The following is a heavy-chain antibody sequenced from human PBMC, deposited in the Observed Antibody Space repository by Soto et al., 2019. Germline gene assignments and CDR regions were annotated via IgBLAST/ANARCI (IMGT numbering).Heavy chain of an antibody. CDR1: GFTFSSYA. CDR2: ISGSGGST. Sequence: GGSLRLSCAASGFTFSSYAMSWVRQAPGKGLEWVSAISGSGGSTYYADSVKGRFTISRDNSKNTLYLQMNSLRAEDTAVYYCAKDPPTNWGSQFNYYYYYMDVWGKGTTVTVSS. D-gene: IGHD7-27*01. V-gene: IGHV3-23*01. CDR3: AKDPPTNWGSQFNYYYYYMDV. J-gene: IGHJ6*03.